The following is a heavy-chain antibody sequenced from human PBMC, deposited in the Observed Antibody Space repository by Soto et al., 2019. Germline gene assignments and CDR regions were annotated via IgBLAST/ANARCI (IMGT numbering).Heavy chain of an antibody. CDR3: ARTNYDYVWGSYRFDY. CDR1: GGSIGSGDYY. Sequence: KPSETLSLTCTVSGGSIGSGDYYWSWIRQPPGKGREWIGYISYSGTTYYNPPLKSRVTISAEDTSKNLFSLKLTSVTAADTAVYYSARTNYDYVWGSYRFDYWGQGTLVTVSS. V-gene: IGHV4-30-4*01. J-gene: IGHJ4*02. CDR2: ISYSGTT. D-gene: IGHD3-16*02.